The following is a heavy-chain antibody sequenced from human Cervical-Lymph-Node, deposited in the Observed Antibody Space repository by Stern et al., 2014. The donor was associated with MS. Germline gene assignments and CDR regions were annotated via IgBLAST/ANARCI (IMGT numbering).Heavy chain of an antibody. V-gene: IGHV1-46*04. D-gene: IGHD5-18*01. J-gene: IGHJ4*02. CDR3: AREHTAMGFGF. Sequence: VQLVESGAEVKKPGASVKVSCKATGYTFINFYMHWVRQAPGQGLEWMGIIKPSDGSKSYAQTLKGRGNMTREPSTNTFYMDLGSLRSEDTAVYYCAREHTAMGFGFWGQGTLVTVSS. CDR2: IKPSDGSK. CDR1: GYTFINFY.